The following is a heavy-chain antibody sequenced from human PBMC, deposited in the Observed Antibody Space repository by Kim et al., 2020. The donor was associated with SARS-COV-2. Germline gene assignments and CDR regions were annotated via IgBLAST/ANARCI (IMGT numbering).Heavy chain of an antibody. CDR3: AMEDGYNSAYYFDY. D-gene: IGHD5-12*01. J-gene: IGHJ4*02. V-gene: IGHV1-69*01. Sequence: AHKFQGRVTITADESTSTAYMELSSLSSEDTAVYYCAMEDGYNSAYYFDYWGQGTLVTVSS.